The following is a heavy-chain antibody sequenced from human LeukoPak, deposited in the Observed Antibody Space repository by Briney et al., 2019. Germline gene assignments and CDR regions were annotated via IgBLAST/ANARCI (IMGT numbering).Heavy chain of an antibody. CDR2: ISSNGGST. D-gene: IGHD1-26*01. CDR3: ARMNKGATHYYYYYMDV. CDR1: GFTFSSYA. V-gene: IGHV3-64*01. J-gene: IGHJ6*03. Sequence: GGSLRLSCAASGFTFSSYAMHWVRQAPGKGLEYVSAISSNGGSTYYANSVKGRFTISRDNSKNTLYLQMGSLRAEDMAVYYCARMNKGATHYYYYYMDVWGKGTTVTISS.